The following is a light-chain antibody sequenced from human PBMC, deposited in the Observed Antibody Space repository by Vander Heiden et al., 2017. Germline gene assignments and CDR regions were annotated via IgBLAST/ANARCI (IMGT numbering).Light chain of an antibody. CDR2: SIN. V-gene: IGLV1-44*01. CDR3: AAWDDSLKGVL. CDR1: SSNIGSNI. J-gene: IGLJ2*01. Sequence: QSVLTQPPSASGTPGQRVTISCSGSSSNIGSNIVTWYQQHPGTAPKLLIYSINQRPSGVPDRFTGSKSGTSASLAISGLQSEDEADYYCAAWDDSLKGVLFGGGTKLTVL.